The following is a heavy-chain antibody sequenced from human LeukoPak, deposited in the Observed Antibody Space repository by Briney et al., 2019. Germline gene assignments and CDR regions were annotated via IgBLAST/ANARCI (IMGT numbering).Heavy chain of an antibody. Sequence: ASVKVSCKASGYTFTGYYMHWVRQAPGQGLEWMGWINPNSGGTNYAQKFQGRVTMTRDTSISTAYMELSRLRSDDTAVYYCARSLYSSGWYDYWGQGTLVTVSS. CDR1: GYTFTGYY. D-gene: IGHD6-19*01. J-gene: IGHJ4*02. CDR3: ARSLYSSGWYDY. V-gene: IGHV1-2*02. CDR2: INPNSGGT.